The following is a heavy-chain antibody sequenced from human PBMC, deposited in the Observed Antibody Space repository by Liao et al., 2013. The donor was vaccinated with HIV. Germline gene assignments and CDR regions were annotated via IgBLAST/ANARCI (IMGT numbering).Heavy chain of an antibody. CDR2: IYYSGST. D-gene: IGHD4-23*01. V-gene: IGHV4-39*07. CDR3: ARVGRQDDYGGKSVRIDY. CDR1: GGSISSSSYY. J-gene: IGHJ4*02. Sequence: QLQLQESGPGLVKPSETLSLTCSVSGGSISSSSYYWGWIRQPPGKGLEWIGSIYYSGSTYYNPSLKSRVTISVDTSKNRFSLTFSLSLASVTAADTALYYCARVGRQDDYGGKSVRIDYWGPGIPVTVSS.